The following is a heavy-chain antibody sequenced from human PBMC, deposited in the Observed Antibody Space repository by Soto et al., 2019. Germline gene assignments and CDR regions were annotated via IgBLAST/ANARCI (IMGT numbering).Heavy chain of an antibody. J-gene: IGHJ4*02. D-gene: IGHD3-3*01. Sequence: GESLKISCKGSGYSFTIYWIGWVRQMPGKGLEWMGIIYPGDSDTRYSPSFQGQVTISADKSISTAYLQWSSLKASDTAMYYCARRGQSSDYDFWSGYVDYWGQGTLVTAPQ. CDR1: GYSFTIYW. CDR2: IYPGDSDT. CDR3: ARRGQSSDYDFWSGYVDY. V-gene: IGHV5-51*01.